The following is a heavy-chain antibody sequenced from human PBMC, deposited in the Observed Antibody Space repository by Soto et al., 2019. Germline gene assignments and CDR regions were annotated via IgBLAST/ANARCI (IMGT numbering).Heavy chain of an antibody. V-gene: IGHV3-7*01. Sequence: EAQLVESGGGFVQPGGSLRLSCSASEFSFSDYWMTWVRQAPGKGLEWVASIKKDGSEKSYVDSVKGRFTISRDNAKNSLYLHMSSLRDEDTAVYYCARRAAVVGLDYWGQGALVTVSS. CDR2: IKKDGSEK. J-gene: IGHJ4*02. CDR1: EFSFSDYW. D-gene: IGHD6-13*01. CDR3: ARRAAVVGLDY.